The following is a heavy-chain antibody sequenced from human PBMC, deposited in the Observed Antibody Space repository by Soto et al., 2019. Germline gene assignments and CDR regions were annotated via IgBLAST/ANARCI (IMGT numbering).Heavy chain of an antibody. CDR3: AKDLDYGDIGATDY. CDR2: ISGSGGST. D-gene: IGHD4-17*01. V-gene: IGHV3-23*01. Sequence: GGSLRLSCAASGFTFSSYAMSWVRQAPGKGLEWVSAISGSGGSTYYADSVKGRFTISRDNSKNTLYLQMNSLRAEDTAVYYCAKDLDYGDIGATDYWGQGTLVTVSS. CDR1: GFTFSSYA. J-gene: IGHJ4*02.